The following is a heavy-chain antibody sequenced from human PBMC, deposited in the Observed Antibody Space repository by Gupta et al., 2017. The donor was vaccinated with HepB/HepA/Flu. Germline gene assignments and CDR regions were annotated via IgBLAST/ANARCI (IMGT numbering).Heavy chain of an antibody. J-gene: IGHJ4*02. CDR2: INHSGST. D-gene: IGHD3-22*01. V-gene: IGHV4-34*01. CDR1: GGSFSGYQ. CDR3: ARARWTGGTSGYYPSFFDD. Sequence: QVQLQQWGAGLLKPSETLSLTCAVNGGSFSGYQWAWIRQPPGKGLEWIGEINHSGSTDYNLSLKSRVTISVDTSKNQISLRLSSVTAADTAVYDGARARWTGGTSGYYPSFFDDGGQGVQVTVSS.